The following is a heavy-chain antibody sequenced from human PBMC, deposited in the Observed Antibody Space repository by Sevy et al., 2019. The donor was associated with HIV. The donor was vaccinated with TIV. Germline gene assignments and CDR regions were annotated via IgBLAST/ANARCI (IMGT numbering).Heavy chain of an antibody. V-gene: IGHV1-24*01. CDR1: GYSVIEFS. J-gene: IGHJ4*02. D-gene: IGHD3-22*01. CDR2: FDPEDDET. CDR3: ATSKDYYDSSGYPFDY. Sequence: GPVKVSCKVSGYSVIEFSMHWVRQAPRKGLEWKGTFDPEDDETIYAQQIQGRVTMTEDTSTDIAYMELSSLRSEDTAVYYCATSKDYYDSSGYPFDYWGQGTLVSVSS.